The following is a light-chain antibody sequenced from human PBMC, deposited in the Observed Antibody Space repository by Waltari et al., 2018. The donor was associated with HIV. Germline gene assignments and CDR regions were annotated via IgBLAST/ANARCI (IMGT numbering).Light chain of an antibody. J-gene: IGKJ1*01. CDR2: GAS. CDR3: QQYTYSPEWT. CDR1: QSVSSTY. Sequence: EIVLTQSPGTLSLSPGERATLSCRASQSVSSTYSAWYQQKPGQAPRLLIYGASSRAAGIPDRFSGSGSGTDFTLTISRLEPEDFAVYYCQQYTYSPEWTFGQGTK. V-gene: IGKV3-20*01.